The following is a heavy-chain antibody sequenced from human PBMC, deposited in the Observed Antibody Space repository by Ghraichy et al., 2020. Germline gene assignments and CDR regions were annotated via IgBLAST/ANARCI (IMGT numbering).Heavy chain of an antibody. CDR3: VTGTLRYGY. D-gene: IGHD1-1*01. CDR1: EFAFSNHW. V-gene: IGHV3-7*01. J-gene: IGHJ4*02. CDR2: ITEDGSDK. Sequence: GGSLRLSCAVSEFAFSNHWMSWLRQAPGKGLEWVASITEDGSDKYYLDSVKGRFTVSRDNAKNSLHLQMNSLRAEDTAVYYCVTGTLRYGYWGQGALATVSS.